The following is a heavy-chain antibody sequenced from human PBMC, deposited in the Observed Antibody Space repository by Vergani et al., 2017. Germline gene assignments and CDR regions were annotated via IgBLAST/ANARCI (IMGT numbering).Heavy chain of an antibody. Sequence: EVQLLESGGGLVQPGGSLRLTCAASEFTFSNYAMNWVRQAPGKGLEGVSGISGSGVSAYYTDSVKGRFTISRDNSKNMLFLQMNNLRTEDTAIYYCAKQYFVSGKYLFDYWVGGSLVAVSS. J-gene: IGHJ4*02. CDR3: AKQYFVSGKYLFDY. CDR2: ISGSGVSA. D-gene: IGHD3-10*01. CDR1: EFTFSNYA. V-gene: IGHV3-23*01.